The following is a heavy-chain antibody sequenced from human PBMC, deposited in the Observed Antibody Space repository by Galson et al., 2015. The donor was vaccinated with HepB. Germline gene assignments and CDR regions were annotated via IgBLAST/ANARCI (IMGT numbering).Heavy chain of an antibody. Sequence: SVKVSCKASGYTFTGYYMHWVRQAPGQGLEWMGRISPNSGGTNYAQKFQGRVTMTRDTSISTAYMELSRLRSDDTAVYYCARDPKGVPAASYYFDYWGQGTLVTVSS. CDR1: GYTFTGYY. CDR3: ARDPKGVPAASYYFDY. CDR2: ISPNSGGT. J-gene: IGHJ4*02. V-gene: IGHV1-2*06. D-gene: IGHD2-2*01.